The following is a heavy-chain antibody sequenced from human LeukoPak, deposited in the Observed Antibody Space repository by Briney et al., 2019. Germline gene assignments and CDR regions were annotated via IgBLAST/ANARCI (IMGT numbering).Heavy chain of an antibody. D-gene: IGHD3-3*01. CDR2: IYYSGNT. V-gene: IGHV4-39*07. J-gene: IGHJ6*03. Sequence: PSETLSLTCTVSGDSISTSNSYWGWIRQPPGKGLEWIGSIYYSGNTYYNASLKSRVTISVDTSKNQFSLKLSSVTAADTAVYYCARVTKYDFWSGYIRGYYMDVWGRGTTVTVSS. CDR1: GDSISTSNSY. CDR3: ARVTKYDFWSGYIRGYYMDV.